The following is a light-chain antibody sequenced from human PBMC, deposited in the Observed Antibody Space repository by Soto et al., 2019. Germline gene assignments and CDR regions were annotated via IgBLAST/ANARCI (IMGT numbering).Light chain of an antibody. CDR2: GAS. CDR3: QQYGGSPLT. V-gene: IGKV3-20*01. Sequence: EIVLTQSPGTLSLSPGERATLSCRASQSVSSNYLAWYQQKSGQAPRLLIYGASIRATGIPDRFSGSGSGTDFTLTISRLEPEDFAVYYCQQYGGSPLTFGGGTKV. CDR1: QSVSSNY. J-gene: IGKJ4*01.